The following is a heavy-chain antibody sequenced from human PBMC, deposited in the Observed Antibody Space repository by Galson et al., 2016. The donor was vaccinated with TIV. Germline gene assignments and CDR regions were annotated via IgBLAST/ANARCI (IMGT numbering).Heavy chain of an antibody. Sequence: SLRLSCAASGFTFTTYWMHWVRQAPGKGLVWVARINGDGFSTTYADSVKGRFTISRDNAKNTLYLQMDGLRAEDTAIYYCARPSYYYDISSYYHLDFWGRGTLVTVSA. D-gene: IGHD3-22*01. J-gene: IGHJ4*02. CDR2: INGDGFST. V-gene: IGHV3-74*03. CDR1: GFTFTTYW. CDR3: ARPSYYYDISSYYHLDF.